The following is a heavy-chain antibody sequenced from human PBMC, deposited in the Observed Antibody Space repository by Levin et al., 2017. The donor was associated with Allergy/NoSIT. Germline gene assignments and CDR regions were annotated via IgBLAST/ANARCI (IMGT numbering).Heavy chain of an antibody. V-gene: IGHV4-59*01. CDR2: LYDSGGS. J-gene: IGHJ6*02. Sequence: SETLSLTCTISGGSTSSYHWTWIRLPPGKGLEWIGSLYDSGGSTYNPSLKSRVAISIDTSKNHFSLELTSVTAADTAVYFCARANFSRDYYGLDVWGQGTTVTVSS. CDR3: ARANFSRDYYGLDV. D-gene: IGHD1-1*01. CDR1: GGSTSSYH.